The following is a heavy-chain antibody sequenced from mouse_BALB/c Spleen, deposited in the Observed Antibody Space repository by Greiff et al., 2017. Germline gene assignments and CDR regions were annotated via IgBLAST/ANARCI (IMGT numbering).Heavy chain of an antibody. V-gene: IGHV5-9-3*01. CDR2: ISSGGSYT. Sequence: EVQVVESGGGLVKPGGSLKLSCAASGFTFSSYAMSWVRQTPEKRLEWVATISSGGSYTYYPDSVKGRFTISRDNAKNTLYLQMSSLRSEDTAMYYCARHYDYDGDAMDYWGQGTSVTVSS. J-gene: IGHJ4*01. D-gene: IGHD2-4*01. CDR1: GFTFSSYA. CDR3: ARHYDYDGDAMDY.